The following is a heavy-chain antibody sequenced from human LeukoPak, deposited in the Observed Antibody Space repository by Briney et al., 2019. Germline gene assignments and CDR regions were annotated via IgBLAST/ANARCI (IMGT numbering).Heavy chain of an antibody. D-gene: IGHD2-2*01. J-gene: IGHJ5*02. CDR3: ASAYCSSTSCYNWFDP. Sequence: GGSLRLSYAASGFTFSSYSMNWVRQAPGKGLEWVSAISGSGGSTYYADSVKGRFTISRDNSKNTLYLQMNSLRAEDTAVYYCASAYCSSTSCYNWFDPWGQGTLVTVSS. V-gene: IGHV3-23*01. CDR1: GFTFSSYS. CDR2: ISGSGGST.